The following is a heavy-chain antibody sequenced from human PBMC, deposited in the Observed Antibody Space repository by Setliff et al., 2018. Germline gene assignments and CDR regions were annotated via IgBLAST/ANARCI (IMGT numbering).Heavy chain of an antibody. J-gene: IGHJ4*02. V-gene: IGHV3-7*01. CDR1: GFTYNNCW. D-gene: IGHD3-10*01. CDR3: FGAGTCSY. Sequence: GGSLRLSCGAFGFTYNNCWVSWVRQAPGKGLEWLARINPDGSEKYYVDSVKGRFTISRDNAKNSLYLQMSSLRAEETAVYYCFGAGTCSYWGQGTLVTVSS. CDR2: INPDGSEK.